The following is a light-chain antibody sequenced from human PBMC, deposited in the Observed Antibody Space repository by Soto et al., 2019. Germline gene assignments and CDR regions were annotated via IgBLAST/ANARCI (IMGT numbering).Light chain of an antibody. J-gene: IGLJ3*02. CDR2: EDN. CDR1: SGSIASNY. V-gene: IGLV6-57*02. CDR3: QSYDSSIHWV. Sequence: NFMLTQPHSVSESPGKTVTISCTGRSGSIASNYVQWYQQRPGSAPTTVIYEDNQRPSGVPDRFSGSIDSSSNSASLTISGLKTEDEADSYCQSYDSSIHWVFGGGTQLTVL.